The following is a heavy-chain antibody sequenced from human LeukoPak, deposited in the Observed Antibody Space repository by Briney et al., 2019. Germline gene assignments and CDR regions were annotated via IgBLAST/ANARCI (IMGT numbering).Heavy chain of an antibody. CDR3: ARDYYDSSGSIDY. CDR2: INTDGSST. CDR1: GFIFSSYW. Sequence: GGSLRLSCAASGFIFSSYWMHWVRHAPGKGLAWVSRINTDGSSTSYADSVKGRFTISRDNAKNSLYLQMNSLRAEDTAVYYCARDYYDSSGSIDYWGQGTLVTVSS. J-gene: IGHJ4*02. V-gene: IGHV3-74*01. D-gene: IGHD3-22*01.